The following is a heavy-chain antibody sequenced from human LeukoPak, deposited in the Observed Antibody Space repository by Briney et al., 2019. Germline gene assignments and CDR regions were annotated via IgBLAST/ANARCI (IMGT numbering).Heavy chain of an antibody. V-gene: IGHV3-30-3*01. CDR2: ISYDGSNK. CDR3: ARDEYSSSSGFDY. J-gene: IGHJ4*02. CDR1: GFTFRSYA. D-gene: IGHD6-6*01. Sequence: GGSLRLSCAASGFTFRSYAMHWVRQAPGKGLEWVAVISYDGSNKYYADSVRGRFTISRDNSKNTLYLQMNSLRAEDTAVYYCARDEYSSSSGFDYWGQGTLVTVSS.